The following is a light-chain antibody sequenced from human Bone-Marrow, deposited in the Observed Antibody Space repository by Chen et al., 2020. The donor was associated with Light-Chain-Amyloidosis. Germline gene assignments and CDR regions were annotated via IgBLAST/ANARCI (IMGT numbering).Light chain of an antibody. J-gene: IGLJ2*01. CDR2: RDT. V-gene: IGLV3-25*03. CDR1: DLPTKY. CDR3: QSADSSGTYEVI. Sequence: SYDLTQPPSVSVSSGQTARITPSRDDLPTKYAYWYQQKPGQAPVLVIHRDTERPSGISERFSGSSSGTTATLTISGVQAEDEADYHCQSADSSGTYEVIFGGGTKLTVL.